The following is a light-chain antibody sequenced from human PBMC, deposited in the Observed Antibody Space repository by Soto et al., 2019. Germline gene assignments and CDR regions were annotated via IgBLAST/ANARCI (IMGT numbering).Light chain of an antibody. V-gene: IGKV3-20*01. CDR3: QQYGYSPRT. J-gene: IGKJ1*01. Sequence: ETVMTQSPATLSVSPGERATLSCRASQSVSSNYLAWYQLKPGQAPRLLIDGASSRATGSPDRFSGSGSGTDFTLTISSLDPEDSAVYLCQQYGYSPRTFGQGTKVDIK. CDR1: QSVSSNY. CDR2: GAS.